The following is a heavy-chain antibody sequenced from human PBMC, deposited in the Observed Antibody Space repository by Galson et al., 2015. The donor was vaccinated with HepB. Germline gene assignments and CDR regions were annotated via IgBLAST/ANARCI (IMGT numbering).Heavy chain of an antibody. CDR3: ASTVIAAAGKYQRPFDY. V-gene: IGHV1-69*13. CDR1: GGTFSSYA. CDR2: IIPIFGIA. J-gene: IGHJ4*02. Sequence: SVKVSCKASGGTFSSYAISWVRQPPGQGLEWMGGIIPIFGIANYAQKFQGRVTITADESTSTAYMELSSLRSEDTAVYYCASTVIAAAGKYQRPFDYWGQGTLVTVSS. D-gene: IGHD6-13*01.